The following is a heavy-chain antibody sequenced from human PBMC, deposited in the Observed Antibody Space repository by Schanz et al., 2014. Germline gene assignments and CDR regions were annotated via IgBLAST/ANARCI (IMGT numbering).Heavy chain of an antibody. V-gene: IGHV3-23*03. CDR1: GFSFSSYA. D-gene: IGHD5-12*01. J-gene: IGHJ4*02. CDR3: ARKVVATIGGYYDN. CDR2: FVHPGGST. Sequence: EVQLLESGGGLVEPGGSLRLSCAASGFSFSSYAMTWVRQAPGKGLEWVSFVHPGGSTYYPDSVKGRFTISRDSSKNTLYLQMNSLRAEDTAVYYCARKVVATIGGYYDNWGQGTLVIVSS.